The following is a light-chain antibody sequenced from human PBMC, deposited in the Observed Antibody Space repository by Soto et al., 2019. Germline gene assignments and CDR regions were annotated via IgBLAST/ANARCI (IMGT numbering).Light chain of an antibody. CDR1: SSDVGSYND. CDR3: SSYTTSSTHVV. V-gene: IGLV2-14*01. J-gene: IGLJ2*01. Sequence: QSVLTQPASVSGSPGQSITISCTGTSSDVGSYNDVSWYQQKPGKAPKLMIYDVSTRPSGVSYRFSGSKSGNTASLPISGLQAEDEADYYCSSYTTSSTHVVFGGGTKLTVL. CDR2: DVS.